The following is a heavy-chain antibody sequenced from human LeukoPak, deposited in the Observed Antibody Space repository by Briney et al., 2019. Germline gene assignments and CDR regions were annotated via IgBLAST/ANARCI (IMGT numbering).Heavy chain of an antibody. CDR3: ARGGSHISAFDI. J-gene: IGHJ3*02. Sequence: ASVNVSCKASGYSFTSYGISWVRQAPGQGLEWMGWISAYNGNTNYAQKLQGGVTMTTDTSTSTAYMELRSLRSDDTAVYYCARGGSHISAFDIWGQGTMVTVSS. CDR1: GYSFTSYG. D-gene: IGHD3-3*02. CDR2: ISAYNGNT. V-gene: IGHV1-18*01.